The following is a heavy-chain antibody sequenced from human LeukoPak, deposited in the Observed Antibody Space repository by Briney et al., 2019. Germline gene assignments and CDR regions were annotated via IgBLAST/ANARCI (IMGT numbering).Heavy chain of an antibody. Sequence: PGGSLRLSCAASGFTFSSYAMHWVRQAPGKGLEYVSAISSNGGSTYYANSVKGRFTISRDNSKNTLYLQMGSLRAEDMAVYYCARDPQTNWNRGGNAFDIWGQGTMVTVSS. CDR2: ISSNGGST. CDR3: ARDPQTNWNRGGNAFDI. J-gene: IGHJ3*02. CDR1: GFTFSSYA. D-gene: IGHD1-1*01. V-gene: IGHV3-64*01.